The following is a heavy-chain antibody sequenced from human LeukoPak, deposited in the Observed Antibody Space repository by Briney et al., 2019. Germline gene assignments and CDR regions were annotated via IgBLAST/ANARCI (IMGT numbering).Heavy chain of an antibody. CDR3: ARKHETSAFLLAF. CDR1: GFTFSNYA. D-gene: IGHD3-22*01. Sequence: PGGSLRLSCAASGFTFSNYAMSWVRQAPGKGLEWVSTISGSTVNTYYADSVKGRFTISRDNSKNTLYLQMNSLRAEDTAVCYCARKHETSAFLLAFWGQGTLVTVSS. CDR2: ISGSTVNT. J-gene: IGHJ4*02. V-gene: IGHV3-23*01.